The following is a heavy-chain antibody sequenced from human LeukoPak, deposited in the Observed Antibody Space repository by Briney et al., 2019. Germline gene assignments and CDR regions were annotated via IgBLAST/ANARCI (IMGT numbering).Heavy chain of an antibody. Sequence: ASVKVSCKASGGTFSSYAISWVRQAPGQGLEWMGGIIPIFGTANYAQKFQGRVTITTDESTSTAYMELSSLRSEDTAVYYCARGLLYLDYYGSGSQDAFDIWGQGTMVTVSS. V-gene: IGHV1-69*05. J-gene: IGHJ3*02. CDR1: GGTFSSYA. CDR2: IIPIFGTA. CDR3: ARGLLYLDYYGSGSQDAFDI. D-gene: IGHD3-10*01.